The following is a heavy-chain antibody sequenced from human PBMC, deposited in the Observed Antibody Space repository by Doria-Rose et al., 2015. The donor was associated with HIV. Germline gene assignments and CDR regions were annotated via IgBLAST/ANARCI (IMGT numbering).Heavy chain of an antibody. CDR2: IFSDDGR. Sequence: QESGPVLVKPTETLTLTCTVFGVSLSSPGMGVSWIRQPPGKALEWLANIFSDDGRSYKTSLKSRLTISRGTSKSQVVLTMTDMDPVDTATYYCARIKSSRWYHKYYFDFWGQGTLVIVSA. CDR3: ARIKSSRWYHKYYFDF. CDR1: GVSLSSPGMG. J-gene: IGHJ4*02. D-gene: IGHD6-13*01. V-gene: IGHV2-26*01.